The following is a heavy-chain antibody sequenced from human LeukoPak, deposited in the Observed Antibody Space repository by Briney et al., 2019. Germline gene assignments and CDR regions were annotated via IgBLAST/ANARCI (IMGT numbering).Heavy chain of an antibody. CDR1: GFTFSSYW. CDR3: ATPVGGIWSFDY. Sequence: GSLRLSCTASGFTFSSYWMTWVRQPPGKGLEWVANIKQDGSEKYYVDSVKGRFTVSRDTAMNSVYLQMNSLRAEDTAVYFCATPVGGIWSFDYWGQGTLVTVSS. D-gene: IGHD6-13*01. CDR2: IKQDGSEK. V-gene: IGHV3-7*01. J-gene: IGHJ4*02.